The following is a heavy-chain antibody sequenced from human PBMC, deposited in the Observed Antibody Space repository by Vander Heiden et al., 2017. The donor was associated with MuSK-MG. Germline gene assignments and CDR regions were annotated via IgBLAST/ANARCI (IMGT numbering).Heavy chain of an antibody. Sequence: EVQLLESGGGLVQPGGSLRLSCVGYGFTFSSYAMSWVRPAPGKGLEWVSGISGSGDSTDYADSVKGRFTISRDNSKSTLYLQMNILRAEDTAVYYCAKDPRRDYSFDYWGQGTLVTVSS. CDR2: ISGSGDST. J-gene: IGHJ4*02. V-gene: IGHV3-23*01. CDR3: AKDPRRDYSFDY. CDR1: GFTFSSYA. D-gene: IGHD2-21*01.